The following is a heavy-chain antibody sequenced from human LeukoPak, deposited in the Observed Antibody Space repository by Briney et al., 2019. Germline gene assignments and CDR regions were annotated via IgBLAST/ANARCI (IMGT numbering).Heavy chain of an antibody. D-gene: IGHD1-7*01. V-gene: IGHV4-38-2*02. CDR1: GYSISSGYY. Sequence: SETLSLTCTVSGYSISSGYYWGWIRQPPGKGLEWIGSIYHSGSTYYNPSLKSRVTISVDTSKNQFSLKLSSVTAADTAVYYCAREGRWNYGPLDYWGQGTLVTVSS. J-gene: IGHJ4*02. CDR3: AREGRWNYGPLDY. CDR2: IYHSGST.